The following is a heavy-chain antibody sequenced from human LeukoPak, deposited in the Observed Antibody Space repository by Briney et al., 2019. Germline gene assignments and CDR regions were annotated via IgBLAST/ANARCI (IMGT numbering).Heavy chain of an antibody. CDR3: ARIGRRYYFDS. CDR1: GYSYTIYW. V-gene: IGHV5-10-1*01. CDR2: IDPTDSYT. Sequence: GESLKISCKASGYSYTIYWITWLRQVPGKGLEWMGTIDPTDSYTNYSPSFQGHVTISTDKSISTAYLQWSSLKASDTAMYYCARIGRRYYFDSWGQGTLVTVSS. J-gene: IGHJ4*02.